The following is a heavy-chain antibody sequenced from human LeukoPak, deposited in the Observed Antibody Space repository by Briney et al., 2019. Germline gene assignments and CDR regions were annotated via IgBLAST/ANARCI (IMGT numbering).Heavy chain of an antibody. CDR2: IYYSGST. CDR1: GGSISSYY. Sequence: SETLSLTCTVSGGSISSYYWSWIRRPPGKGLEWIGYIYYSGSTNYNPSLKSRVTISVDTSKNQFSLKLSSVTAADTAVYYCAREGYSSGWFDYWGQGTLVTVSS. D-gene: IGHD6-19*01. V-gene: IGHV4-59*01. CDR3: AREGYSSGWFDY. J-gene: IGHJ4*02.